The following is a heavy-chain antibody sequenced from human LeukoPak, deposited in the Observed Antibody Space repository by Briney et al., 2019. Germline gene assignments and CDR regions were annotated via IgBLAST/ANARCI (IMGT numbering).Heavy chain of an antibody. J-gene: IGHJ4*02. Sequence: ASVKVSCKASGGTFSSYAISWVRQAPGQELEWMGGIIPIFGTANYAQKFQGRVTITTDESTSTAYMELSSLRSEDTAVYYCARELGHYDILTGYYRGYFDYWGQGTLVTVSS. D-gene: IGHD3-9*01. CDR1: GGTFSSYA. V-gene: IGHV1-69*05. CDR3: ARELGHYDILTGYYRGYFDY. CDR2: IIPIFGTA.